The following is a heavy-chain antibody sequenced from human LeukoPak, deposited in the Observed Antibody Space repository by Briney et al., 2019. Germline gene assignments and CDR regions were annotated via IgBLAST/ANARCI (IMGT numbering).Heavy chain of an antibody. J-gene: IGHJ3*02. CDR1: GFSFSSYW. V-gene: IGHV3-23*01. Sequence: PGGSLRLSCAASGFSFSSYWMSWVRQAPGKGLEWVSAISGSGGSTYYADSVKGRFTISRDNSKNTLYLQMNSLRAEDTAVYYCAKWSQMATSDYAFDIWGQGTMVTVSS. D-gene: IGHD5-24*01. CDR3: AKWSQMATSDYAFDI. CDR2: ISGSGGST.